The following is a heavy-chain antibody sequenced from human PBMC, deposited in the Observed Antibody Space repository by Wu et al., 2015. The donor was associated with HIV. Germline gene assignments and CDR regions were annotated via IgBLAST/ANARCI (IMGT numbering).Heavy chain of an antibody. V-gene: IGHV1-69*12. D-gene: IGHD6-13*01. J-gene: IGHJ4*02. Sequence: QVQLVQSGAEVKKPGSSVKVSCKASGGTFSSYAISWVRQAPGQGLEWMGGIIPIFGTANYAQKFQGRVTITADESTSTAYMELSSLRSEDTAVYYCASSGGDIAAAGTREVGYYFDYWGQGNPGSPSPQ. CDR3: ASSGGDIAAAGTREVGYYFDY. CDR2: IIPIFGTA. CDR1: GGTFSSYA.